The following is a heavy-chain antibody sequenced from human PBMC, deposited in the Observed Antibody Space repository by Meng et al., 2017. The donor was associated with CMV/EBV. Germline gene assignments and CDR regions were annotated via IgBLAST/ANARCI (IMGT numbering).Heavy chain of an antibody. V-gene: IGHV3-30*02. CDR1: GFTFSSYA. CDR3: AKDRMVRVYGMDV. D-gene: IGHD3-10*01. Sequence: GSLRLSCAASGFTFSSYAMSWVRQAPGKGLEWVAFIRYDGSNKYYADSVKGRFTISRDNSKNTLYLQMNSLRAEDTAIYYCAKDRMVRVYGMDVWGQGTTVTVSS. CDR2: IRYDGSNK. J-gene: IGHJ6*02.